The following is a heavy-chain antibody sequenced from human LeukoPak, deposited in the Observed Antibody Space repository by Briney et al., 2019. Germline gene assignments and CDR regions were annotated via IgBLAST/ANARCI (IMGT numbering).Heavy chain of an antibody. CDR2: INPSGGST. CDR3: ARDLEESSTSCYLDY. J-gene: IGHJ4*02. V-gene: IGHV1-46*01. CDR1: GYTFTNYY. Sequence: ASVKVSCKASGYTFTNYYMHWVRQAPGQGLEWMGIINPSGGSTNYAQKFQGRVTMTRDTSTSTVYMELSSLRSEDTAVYYCARDLEESSTSCYLDYWGQGTLVTVSS. D-gene: IGHD2-2*01.